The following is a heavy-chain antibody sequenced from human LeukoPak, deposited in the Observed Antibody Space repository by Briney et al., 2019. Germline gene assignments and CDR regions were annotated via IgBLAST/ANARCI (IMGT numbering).Heavy chain of an antibody. Sequence: PGGSLRLSCAASGFTFSSYGVHWVRQAPGKGLEWVAVISYDGSNKYYADSVKGRFTISRDNSKNTLYLQMNSLRAEDTAVYYCAKDLIAAADYFDYWGQGNLVTVSS. CDR3: AKDLIAAADYFDY. CDR1: GFTFSSYG. CDR2: ISYDGSNK. D-gene: IGHD6-13*01. V-gene: IGHV3-30*18. J-gene: IGHJ4*02.